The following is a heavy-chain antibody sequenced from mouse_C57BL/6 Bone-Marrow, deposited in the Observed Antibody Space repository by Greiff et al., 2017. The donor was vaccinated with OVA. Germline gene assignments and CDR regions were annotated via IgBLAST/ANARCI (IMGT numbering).Heavy chain of an antibody. V-gene: IGHV1-9*01. J-gene: IGHJ1*03. CDR3: AREGITTVVAFYWYFDV. CDR1: GYTFTGYW. D-gene: IGHD1-1*01. CDR2: ILPGSGST. Sequence: VQLQQSGAELMKSGASVKLSCKATGYTFTGYWIEWVKQRPGHGLEWIGEILPGSGSTNYNEKFKGKATFTADTSSNTAYMQLSSLTTEDSAIYYCAREGITTVVAFYWYFDVWGTGTTVTVSS.